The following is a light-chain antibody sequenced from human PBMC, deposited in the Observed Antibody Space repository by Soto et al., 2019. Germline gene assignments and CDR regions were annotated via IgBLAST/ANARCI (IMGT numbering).Light chain of an antibody. Sequence: EIVMTQSPATLSVSPGERATLSCRASQSVRGNLAWYQQKPGQSPRLLIYGASSRATGIPARFSGSGSGTEFTLTISILQSEDFAVYYCQQYNNWPFITFGQGTRLEIK. CDR3: QQYNNWPFIT. CDR2: GAS. J-gene: IGKJ5*01. CDR1: QSVRGN. V-gene: IGKV3-15*01.